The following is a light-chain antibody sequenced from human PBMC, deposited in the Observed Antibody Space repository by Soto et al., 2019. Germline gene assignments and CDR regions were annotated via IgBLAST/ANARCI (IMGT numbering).Light chain of an antibody. CDR3: QQYNNWPMT. CDR1: QSVSNN. Sequence: EIVMTQSPVTLSVSPGERATLSCRASQSVSNNLAWYQQRPGQPPRLLIYGASTRDTGVPTRFSGSGSGTEFTLTITSLQSEDFAVYYCQQYNNWPMTFGQGTKVDIK. V-gene: IGKV3D-15*01. CDR2: GAS. J-gene: IGKJ1*01.